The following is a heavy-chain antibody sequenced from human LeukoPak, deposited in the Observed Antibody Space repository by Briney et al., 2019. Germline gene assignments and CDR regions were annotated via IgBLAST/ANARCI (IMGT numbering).Heavy chain of an antibody. CDR3: ARGPVQLLWFGKLSYVFDY. D-gene: IGHD3-10*01. Sequence: ASVKVSCKASGYTFTGYYMHWVRQAPGQGLEWMGWINPNSGGTNYAQKFQGRVTMTRDTSISTAYMELSRLRSDDTAVYYCARGPVQLLWFGKLSYVFDYWGQGTLVTVSS. J-gene: IGHJ4*02. CDR1: GYTFTGYY. CDR2: INPNSGGT. V-gene: IGHV1-2*02.